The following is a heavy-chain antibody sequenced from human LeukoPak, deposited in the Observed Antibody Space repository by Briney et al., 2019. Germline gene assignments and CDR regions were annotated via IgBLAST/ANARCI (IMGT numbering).Heavy chain of an antibody. CDR1: GFTFSSYA. V-gene: IGHV3-30-3*01. J-gene: IGHJ4*02. CDR3: ARDPSITGTSGPGY. CDR2: ISYDGSNK. Sequence: QSRGSLRLSCAASGFTFSSYAMHWVRQAPGKGLEWVAVISYDGSNKYYADSVKGRFTISRDNSKNTLYLQMNSLRAEDTAVYYCARDPSITGTSGPGYWGQGTLVTVSS. D-gene: IGHD1-7*01.